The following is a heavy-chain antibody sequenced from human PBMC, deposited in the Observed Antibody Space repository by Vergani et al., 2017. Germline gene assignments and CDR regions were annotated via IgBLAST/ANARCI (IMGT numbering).Heavy chain of an antibody. J-gene: IGHJ4*02. CDR3: ARRKYYYDSSGYYSYFDY. CDR1: GGSISRSNW. Sequence: QVQLQASGPGLVKPSGTLSLTCAVSGGSISRSNWWSWVRQPPGKGLEWIGEINHSGSTNYNPSLKSRVTISVDTSKNQFSLKLISGTAADTAVYYCARRKYYYDSSGYYSYFDYWGQGTLVTVSS. V-gene: IGHV4-4*02. D-gene: IGHD3-22*01. CDR2: INHSGST.